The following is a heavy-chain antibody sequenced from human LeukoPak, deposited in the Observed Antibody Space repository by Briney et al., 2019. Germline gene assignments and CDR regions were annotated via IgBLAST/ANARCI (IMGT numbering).Heavy chain of an antibody. Sequence: ASVKVSCKASGYTFTSYYMHWVRQAPGQGLEWMGIINPSGGSTSYAQKFQGRVTMTRDTSTSTVYIELSSLRSEDTAVYYCARSEPDSVTMVRGVNFRFDPWGQGTLVTVSS. V-gene: IGHV1-46*01. CDR1: GYTFTSYY. D-gene: IGHD3-10*01. CDR2: INPSGGST. CDR3: ARSEPDSVTMVRGVNFRFDP. J-gene: IGHJ5*02.